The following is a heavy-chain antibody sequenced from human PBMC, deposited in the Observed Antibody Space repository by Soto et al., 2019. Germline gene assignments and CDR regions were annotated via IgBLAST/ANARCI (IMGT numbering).Heavy chain of an antibody. Sequence: PGESLKISCKGSGYSFTSYWIGWVRQMPGKGLEWMGIIYPGDSDTRYSPSFQDQVTISADKSISTAYLQWSSLKASDTAMYYCARFSVTTDYYYGMDVWGQGTTVTAP. CDR3: ARFSVTTDYYYGMDV. V-gene: IGHV5-51*01. D-gene: IGHD4-4*01. J-gene: IGHJ6*02. CDR2: IYPGDSDT. CDR1: GYSFTSYW.